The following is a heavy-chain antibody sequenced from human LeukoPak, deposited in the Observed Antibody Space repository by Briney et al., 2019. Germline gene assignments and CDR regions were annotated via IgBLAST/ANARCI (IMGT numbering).Heavy chain of an antibody. CDR2: IIPIFGTA. CDR1: GGTFSSYA. D-gene: IGHD6-19*01. J-gene: IGHJ6*02. Sequence: SVKVSCKASGGTFSSYAINWVRQAPGQGLEWMGGIIPIFGTANYAQKFQGRVTITADESTSTAYMELSSLRSEDTAVYYCARVLKYSSGWYPYYYYGMDVWGQGTTVTVSS. CDR3: ARVLKYSSGWYPYYYYGMDV. V-gene: IGHV1-69*01.